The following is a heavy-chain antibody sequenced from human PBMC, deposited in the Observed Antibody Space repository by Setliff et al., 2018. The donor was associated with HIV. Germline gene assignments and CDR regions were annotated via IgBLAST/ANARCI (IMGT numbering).Heavy chain of an antibody. CDR2: IYHSGST. J-gene: IGHJ4*02. V-gene: IGHV4-38-2*02. CDR3: ARDRPYSGYPD. CDR1: AYSINSGYY. Sequence: SETLSLTCAVSAYSINSGYYWGWIRQSPGKGLEWIASIYHSGSTYYNPSLKSRVTISVDTSKNQFSLKLSSVTAADTAVYYCARDRPYSGYPDWGQGTLVTVSS. D-gene: IGHD5-12*01.